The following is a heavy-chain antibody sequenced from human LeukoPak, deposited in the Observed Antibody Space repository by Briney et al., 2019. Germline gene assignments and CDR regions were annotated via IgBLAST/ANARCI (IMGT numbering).Heavy chain of an antibody. CDR1: GFTFSSYA. V-gene: IGHV3-23*01. Sequence: QPGGSLRLSFAASGFTFSSYAMSWVRQAPGKGLEWVSAISGSGGSTYYADSLKGRFTISRHNSKNTLYLQMNSLRAEDTAVYYCAKSVVVADLYYYYGIDVWGQGTTVTVSS. CDR3: AKSVVVADLYYYYGIDV. D-gene: IGHD2-15*01. J-gene: IGHJ6*02. CDR2: ISGSGGST.